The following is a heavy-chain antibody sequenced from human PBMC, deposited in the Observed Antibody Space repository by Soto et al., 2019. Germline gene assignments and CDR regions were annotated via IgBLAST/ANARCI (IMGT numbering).Heavy chain of an antibody. J-gene: IGHJ4*02. V-gene: IGHV3-30-3*01. CDR1: GFTFSSYA. Sequence: AGGSLRLSCAASGFTFSSYAMHWVRQAPGKGLEWVAVISYDGSNKYYADSVKGRFTIPRDNSKNTLYLQMNSLRAEDTAVYYCAGEGITGTDFDYWGQGTLVTVSS. D-gene: IGHD1-20*01. CDR3: AGEGITGTDFDY. CDR2: ISYDGSNK.